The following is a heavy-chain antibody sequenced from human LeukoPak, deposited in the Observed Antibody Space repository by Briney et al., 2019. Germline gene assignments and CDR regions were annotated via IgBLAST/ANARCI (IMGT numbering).Heavy chain of an antibody. Sequence: GGSLRLSCAASGFTFSSYAMSWVRQAPGKGLEWVSAISGSGDSTYYADSVKGRFTISRDNSKNTLYLQMNSLRAEDTAVYYCAKDRRGYYGSGSYEPPGDYWGQGTLVTVSS. CDR2: ISGSGDST. CDR1: GFTFSSYA. CDR3: AKDRRGYYGSGSYEPPGDY. V-gene: IGHV3-23*01. J-gene: IGHJ4*02. D-gene: IGHD3-10*01.